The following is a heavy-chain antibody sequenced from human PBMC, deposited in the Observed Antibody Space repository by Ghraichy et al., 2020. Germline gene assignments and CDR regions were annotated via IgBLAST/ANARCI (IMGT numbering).Heavy chain of an antibody. CDR3: ASHGDVCLDY. CDR1: GFTFSRHW. Sequence: GGSLRLSCAASGFTFSRHWMNWVRQAPGRGLELLANINQDGSTILYVDSVQGRFTISRDNAKNLLYLQMNSLRAEDAAVYYCASHGDVCLDYWGQGTLVTVST. J-gene: IGHJ4*02. D-gene: IGHD7-27*01. V-gene: IGHV3-7*01. CDR2: INQDGSTI.